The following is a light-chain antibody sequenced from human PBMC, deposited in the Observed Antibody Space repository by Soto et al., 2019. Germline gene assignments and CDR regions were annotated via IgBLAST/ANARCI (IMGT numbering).Light chain of an antibody. Sequence: EIEFTQSPATLSLSPGERATLSCMASQSVSSYLACYQQKARHAPRLINFASTSRATGIAARFSVSGTGNDFTITSGGLEYDDCAVYYRQPYNTWPTFGRGTKVDIK. J-gene: IGKJ1*01. CDR3: QPYNTWPT. CDR1: QSVSSY. V-gene: IGKV3-11*01. CDR2: AST.